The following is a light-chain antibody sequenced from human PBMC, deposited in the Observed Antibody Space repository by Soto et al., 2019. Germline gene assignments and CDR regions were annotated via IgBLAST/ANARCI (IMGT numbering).Light chain of an antibody. V-gene: IGKV1-9*01. J-gene: IGKJ1*01. CDR2: GAS. Sequence: DIQLTQSPSFLSASVGDRVTITCRASQDISSFLAWYQQKPGKAPNLLIYGASTLQTGVPSRFSGSGSGTEFTLTISSLQPDDFATYYCQQYSGYVGTFGQGTKGDI. CDR1: QDISSF. CDR3: QQYSGYVGT.